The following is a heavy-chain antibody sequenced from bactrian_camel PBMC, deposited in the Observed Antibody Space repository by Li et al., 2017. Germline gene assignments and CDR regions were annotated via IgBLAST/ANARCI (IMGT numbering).Heavy chain of an antibody. CDR2: SCVGGGST. D-gene: IGHD6*01. Sequence: VQLVESGGGLVQPGGSLGLSCATSGYTSDIYCVGWFRQTPGNEREGVASSCVGGGSTYYADSVKGRFTVSHDNAKNTVYLQMDSLKPEDTAMYYCVADPMYCSWDAARYKYRGQGTQVTVS. CDR1: GYTSDIYC. J-gene: IGHJ4*01. CDR3: VADPMYCSWDAARYKY. V-gene: IGHV3S60*01.